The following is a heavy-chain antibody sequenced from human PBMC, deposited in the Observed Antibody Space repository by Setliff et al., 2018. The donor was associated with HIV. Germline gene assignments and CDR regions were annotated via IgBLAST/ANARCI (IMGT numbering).Heavy chain of an antibody. CDR3: VRDTASGWMLTN. J-gene: IGHJ4*02. CDR1: GFTFSTYG. Sequence: GGSLRLSCAAPGFTFSTYGLNWVRQAPGKGLEWISYLNNDGTTIYYADSVRGRFTISRDNARDSLYLQMNSLRAEDTAVYYCVRDTASGWMLTNWGQGTLVTVSS. D-gene: IGHD2-21*02. CDR2: LNNDGTTI. V-gene: IGHV3-48*04.